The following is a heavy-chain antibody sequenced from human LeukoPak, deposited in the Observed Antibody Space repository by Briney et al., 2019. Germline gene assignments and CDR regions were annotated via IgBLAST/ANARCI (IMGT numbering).Heavy chain of an antibody. CDR3: TTDLPGYDSSEDYFDY. CDR2: IKSKTDGGTT. V-gene: IGHV3-15*01. Sequence: GGSLRLSCAASGFTFCNAWMSCVRQAPGQGGEGVGRIKSKTDGGTTDYAAPVKGRFTISRDDSKNTLYLQMNSLRTEDTAVYYCTTDLPGYDSSEDYFDYWGQGTLVTVSS. CDR1: GFTFCNAW. D-gene: IGHD3-22*01. J-gene: IGHJ4*02.